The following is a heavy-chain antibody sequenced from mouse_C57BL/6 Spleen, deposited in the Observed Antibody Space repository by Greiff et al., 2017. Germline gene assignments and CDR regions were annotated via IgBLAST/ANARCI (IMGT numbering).Heavy chain of an antibody. J-gene: IGHJ2*01. CDR2: IDPSDSYT. CDR1: GYTFTSYW. CDR3: ARWNYYGSSYDY. V-gene: IGHV1-69*01. D-gene: IGHD1-1*01. Sequence: VQLKQPGAELVMPGASVKLSCKASGYTFTSYWMHWVKQRPGQGLEWIGEIDPSDSYTNYNQKFKGKSTLTVDKSSSTAYMQLSSLTSEDSAVYYGARWNYYGSSYDYWGQGTTLTVSS.